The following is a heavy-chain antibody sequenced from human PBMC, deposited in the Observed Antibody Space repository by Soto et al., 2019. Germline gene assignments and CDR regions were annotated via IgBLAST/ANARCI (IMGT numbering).Heavy chain of an antibody. CDR3: ARGSNDSYSGSRIFDF. V-gene: IGHV3-23*01. CDR1: GITFGNRA. J-gene: IGHJ4*02. CDR2: ITDTGGDA. D-gene: IGHD3-10*01. Sequence: EVQLLESGGDLVQPGGSLRLSCVASGITFGNRAMSWVRQAPGEGLEWVSAITDTGGDAKYADSVRGRFAISRDNSKNTVYLQMSSLRAEDSGVYYCARGSNDSYSGSRIFDFWGRGTLVTVSS.